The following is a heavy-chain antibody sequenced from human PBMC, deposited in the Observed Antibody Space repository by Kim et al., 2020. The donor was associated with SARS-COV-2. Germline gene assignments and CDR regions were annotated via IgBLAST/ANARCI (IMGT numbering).Heavy chain of an antibody. CDR2: ISNSGSPT. D-gene: IGHD5-18*01. J-gene: IGHJ4*02. CDR3: VKDRDTFMSPLYFDY. V-gene: IGHV3-23*01. Sequence: GGSLRLSCAGSGFNFSNYALSWVRQIPGKGLEWVSAISNSGSPTYYADSVKGWFTISRDNSKNTVYLQMNGLRAEDTAIYYCVKDRDTFMSPLYFDYWGQGTLVTVSS. CDR1: GFNFSNYA.